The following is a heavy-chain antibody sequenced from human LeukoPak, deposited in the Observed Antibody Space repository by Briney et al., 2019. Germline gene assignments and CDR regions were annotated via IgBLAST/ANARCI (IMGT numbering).Heavy chain of an antibody. D-gene: IGHD3-16*01. CDR3: ARESFGGVIVP. Sequence: ETLSLTCTVSGGSISSYYWSWIRQPPGKGLEWIGYIYYSGSTNYNPSLKSRVTISVDTSKNQFSPKLSSVTAADTAVYYCARESFGGVIVPWGQGTLVTVSS. J-gene: IGHJ5*02. CDR1: GGSISSYY. CDR2: IYYSGST. V-gene: IGHV4-59*01.